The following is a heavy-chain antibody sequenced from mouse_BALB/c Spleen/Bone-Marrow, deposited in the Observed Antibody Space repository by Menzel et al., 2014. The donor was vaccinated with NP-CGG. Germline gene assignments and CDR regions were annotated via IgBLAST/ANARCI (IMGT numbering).Heavy chain of an antibody. CDR1: GFNIKDTY. J-gene: IGHJ2*01. CDR3: ASYVYGYYFDY. Sequence: EVKLQESGAELVKPGASVKLSCTASGFNIKDTYMHWVKQRPEQGLEWIGRIDPANVNTKYDPKFQGKATITADTSSNTAYLQLSSLTSEDTAVYYCASYVYGYYFDYWGHGTTLTVSS. D-gene: IGHD1-1*01. CDR2: IDPANVNT. V-gene: IGHV14-3*02.